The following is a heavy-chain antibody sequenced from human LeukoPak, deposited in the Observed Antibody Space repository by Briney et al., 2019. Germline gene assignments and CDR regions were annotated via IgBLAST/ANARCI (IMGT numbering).Heavy chain of an antibody. J-gene: IGHJ3*02. D-gene: IGHD1-26*01. CDR1: GFTFGDYA. V-gene: IGHV3-49*04. Sequence: GGSLRLSCTASGFTFGDYAMSWVRQAPGKGLEWVGFIRSKAYGGITEYAASVKGRFTISRDDSKSIAYLQMNSLKTEDTAVYYCTRVVVGAPPPAFDIWGQGTMVTVSS. CDR2: IRSKAYGGIT. CDR3: TRVVVGAPPPAFDI.